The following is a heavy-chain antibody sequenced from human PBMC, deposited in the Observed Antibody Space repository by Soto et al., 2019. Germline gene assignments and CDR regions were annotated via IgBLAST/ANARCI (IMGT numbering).Heavy chain of an antibody. CDR1: GGSISSSSYY. CDR3: ARLIGGLRWNYYYGMDV. V-gene: IGHV4-39*01. CDR2: IYYSGST. J-gene: IGHJ6*02. Sequence: SETLSLTCTVSGGSISSSSYYWGWLRKPPGKGLEWIGSIYYSGSTYYNPSLKSRVTISVDTSKNQFSLKLSSVTAADTAVYYCARLIGGLRWNYYYGMDVWGQGTTVT. D-gene: IGHD4-17*01.